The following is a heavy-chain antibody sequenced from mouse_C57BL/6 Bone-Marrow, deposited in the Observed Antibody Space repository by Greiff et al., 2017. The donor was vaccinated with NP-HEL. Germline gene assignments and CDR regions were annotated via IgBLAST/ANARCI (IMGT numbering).Heavy chain of an antibody. Sequence: VKLVESGAELAKPGASVKLSCKASGYTFTSYWMHWVKQRPGQGLEWIGYINPSSGYTKYNQKFKDKATLTADKSSSTAYMQLSSLTYEDSAVYYCGYGNYELDYAMDYWGQGTSVTVSS. CDR3: GYGNYELDYAMDY. J-gene: IGHJ4*01. V-gene: IGHV1-7*01. D-gene: IGHD2-1*01. CDR2: INPSSGYT. CDR1: GYTFTSYW.